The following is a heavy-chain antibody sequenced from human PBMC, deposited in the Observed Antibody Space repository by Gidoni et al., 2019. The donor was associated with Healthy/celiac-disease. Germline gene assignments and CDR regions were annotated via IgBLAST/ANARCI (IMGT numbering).Heavy chain of an antibody. CDR1: GGSISSGGYS. J-gene: IGHJ5*02. Sequence: QLQLQESGSGLVQPSQTLSLTCAVSGGSISSGGYSWSWIRQPPGKGLEWIGYIYHSGSTYYNPSLKSRVTISVDRSKNQFSLKLSSVTAADTAVYYCARATTVVTLIWFDPWGQGTLVTVSS. D-gene: IGHD4-17*01. CDR2: IYHSGST. CDR3: ARATTVVTLIWFDP. V-gene: IGHV4-30-2*01.